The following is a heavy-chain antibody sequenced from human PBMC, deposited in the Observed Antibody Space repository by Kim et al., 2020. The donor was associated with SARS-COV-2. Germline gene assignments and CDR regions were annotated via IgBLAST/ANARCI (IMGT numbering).Heavy chain of an antibody. CDR1: GFTFNTYA. V-gene: IGHV3-23*01. D-gene: IGHD6-19*01. CDR2: IRDSGGST. Sequence: GGSLRLSCAASGFTFNTYAMSWVRQAPGKGLEWVSGIRDSGGSTKYADSVKGRFSISRDNSKNTLYLQMDSLRAEDTAVYYCAKVTSGSSGWFEYFHHWGQGTLVTGSS. CDR3: AKVTSGSSGWFEYFHH. J-gene: IGHJ1*01.